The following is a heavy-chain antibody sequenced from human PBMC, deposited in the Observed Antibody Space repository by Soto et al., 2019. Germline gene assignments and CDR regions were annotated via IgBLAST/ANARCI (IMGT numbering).Heavy chain of an antibody. CDR3: ARDRCSSTRCARGYWSFDL. V-gene: IGHV1-69*08. J-gene: IGHJ2*01. D-gene: IGHD2-2*01. CDR2: IIPVLGLP. Sequence: QVQLVQSGAEVKKPGSSVKVSCKASRGTFSSYTITWVRQAPGQWLEWRGRIIPVLGLPNYAQKFQGRVTITADKSTSTAYMELRSLRSEATAVYYCARDRCSSTRCARGYWSFDLWGRGTLVTVSS. CDR1: RGTFSSYT.